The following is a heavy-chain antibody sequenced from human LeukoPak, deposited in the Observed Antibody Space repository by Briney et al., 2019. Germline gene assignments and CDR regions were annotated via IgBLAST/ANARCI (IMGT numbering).Heavy chain of an antibody. V-gene: IGHV3-74*01. J-gene: IGHJ6*02. CDR1: GITVSKYW. Sequence: GGSLRLSCAVSGITVSKYWMHWVRQVPGKGLVWVSRIHSDGSTTDYADSVKGRFTITRDSAKNTLYLEMNSLRVEDTAVYYCTRDANHYGGMDVWGQGTTATVSS. CDR3: TRDANHYGGMDV. CDR2: IHSDGSTT.